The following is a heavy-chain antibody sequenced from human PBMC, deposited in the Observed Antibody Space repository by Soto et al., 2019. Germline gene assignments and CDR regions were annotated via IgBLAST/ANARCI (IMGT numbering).Heavy chain of an antibody. V-gene: IGHV3-30-3*01. CDR2: ISYDGSNK. Sequence: VGSLRLSCAASGCTFSSYAMHWVRQAPGKGLEWVAVISYDGSNKYYADSVKGRFTISRDNSKNTLYLQMNSLRAEDTAVYYCAREGSGYYYGYYYYGMDVWGQGTTVTVSS. CDR1: GCTFSSYA. D-gene: IGHD3-22*01. CDR3: AREGSGYYYGYYYYGMDV. J-gene: IGHJ6*02.